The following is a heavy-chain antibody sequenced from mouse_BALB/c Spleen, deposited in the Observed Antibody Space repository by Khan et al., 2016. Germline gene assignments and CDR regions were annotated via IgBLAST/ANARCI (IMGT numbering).Heavy chain of an antibody. CDR2: INPSNGYT. J-gene: IGHJ3*01. D-gene: IGHD2-14*01. CDR3: VRDGAYHRNDGWFAY. V-gene: IGHV1-4*01. CDR1: GYTFTSYT. Sequence: MQLQESGAELARPGASVKMSCKASGYTFTSYTIHWIKLRPGQGLEWIGFINPSNGYTNYNQKFKDKATLTADKSSTTVYMQLSSLTSDDSAVYNCVRDGAYHRNDGWFAYWGQGTLVTVSA.